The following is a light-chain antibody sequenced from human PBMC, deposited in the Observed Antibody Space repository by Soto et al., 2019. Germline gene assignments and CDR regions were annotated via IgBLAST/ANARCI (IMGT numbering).Light chain of an antibody. Sequence: SYELTQTPSVSVAPGQMAMITCAGNNIGSKSVHWYQQKPGQAPVLVVHDDSDRPSGIPERFSGSKSGDMATLTISRVEAGDEADYYCQVWDGSSEHVVFGGGTKLTVL. CDR2: DDS. CDR1: NIGSKS. V-gene: IGLV3-21*02. J-gene: IGLJ2*01. CDR3: QVWDGSSEHVV.